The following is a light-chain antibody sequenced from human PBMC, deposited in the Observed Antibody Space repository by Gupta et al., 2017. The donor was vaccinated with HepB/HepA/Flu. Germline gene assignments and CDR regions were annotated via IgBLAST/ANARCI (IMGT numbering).Light chain of an antibody. J-gene: IGKJ4*01. CDR3: HQGSCCPYT. V-gene: IGKV6-21*01. CDR1: QSSSSD. Sequence: EIVLTQSQDFQSVTPKEKVTIPCRASQSSSSDLHWYQHKPGQSPRLLIKCASQFCSGVPSRFSGSGDGTDFTITINRLEAEDAATYYCHQGSCCPYTFGGGTKVEIK. CDR2: CAS.